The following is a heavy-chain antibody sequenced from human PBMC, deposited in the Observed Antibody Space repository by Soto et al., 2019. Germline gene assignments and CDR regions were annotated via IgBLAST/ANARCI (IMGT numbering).Heavy chain of an antibody. CDR1: GFTFSSYA. D-gene: IGHD2-15*01. V-gene: IGHV3-30-3*01. J-gene: IGHJ4*02. Sequence: QVQLVESGGGVVQPGRSLRLSCAASGFTFSSYAMHWVRQAPGKGLEWVAVISYDGSNKYYADSVKGRFTISRDNSKNTLYLQMNSLRAEDTAVYYCAREGLGADLNFDYWGQGTLVTVSS. CDR3: AREGLGADLNFDY. CDR2: ISYDGSNK.